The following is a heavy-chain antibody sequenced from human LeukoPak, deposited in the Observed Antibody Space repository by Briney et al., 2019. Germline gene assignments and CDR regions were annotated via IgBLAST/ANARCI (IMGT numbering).Heavy chain of an antibody. J-gene: IGHJ4*02. CDR1: GGTFSSYA. D-gene: IGHD3-22*01. V-gene: IGHV1-69*06. CDR3: ASRPALYYYDSSGDQGIDY. CDR2: IIPIFGTA. Sequence: SVKVSCKASGGTFSSYAISWVRQAPGQGLEWMGGIIPIFGTANYAQKFQGRVTITADKSTSTAYMELSSLRSEDTAVYYCASRPALYYYDSSGDQGIDYWGQGTLVTVSS.